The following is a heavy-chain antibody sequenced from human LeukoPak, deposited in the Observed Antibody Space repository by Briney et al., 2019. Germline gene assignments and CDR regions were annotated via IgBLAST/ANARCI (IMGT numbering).Heavy chain of an antibody. CDR1: GFTFSRNG. V-gene: IGHV3-33*01. CDR3: ARAVERSASTETAMDALDY. J-gene: IGHJ4*02. Sequence: GGSLRLSCAASGFTFSRNGMHWVRQAPCKGLEWVALIWFDGSKQYYADSVKGRLTISRDNSKNMLFLQITNLRAEDTALYYCARAVERSASTETAMDALDYWGQGTLVTVSS. CDR2: IWFDGSKQ. D-gene: IGHD5-18*01.